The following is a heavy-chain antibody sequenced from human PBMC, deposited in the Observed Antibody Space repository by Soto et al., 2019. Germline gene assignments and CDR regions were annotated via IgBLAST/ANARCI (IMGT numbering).Heavy chain of an antibody. D-gene: IGHD3-10*01. CDR2: IYYSGST. V-gene: IGHV4-59*01. CDR1: GGSISRYY. J-gene: IGHJ4*02. CDR3: ASGVFGSGIDY. Sequence: SETLSLTCTVSGGSISRYYWSWIRQPPGKGLEWIGYIYYSGSTNYNPSLKSRVTISVDTSKNQFSLKLSSVTAADTAVYYCASGVFGSGIDYWGQGTPVTVSS.